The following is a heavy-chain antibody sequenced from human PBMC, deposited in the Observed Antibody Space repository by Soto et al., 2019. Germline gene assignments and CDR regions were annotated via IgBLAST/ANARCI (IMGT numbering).Heavy chain of an antibody. CDR2: ISAYNGNT. Sequence: QVQLVQSGAEVKKPGASVKVSCKTSGYTFTNFGLSWVRQAPGQGLEWMGWISAYNGNTNYAQNFQGRVTMTTDTPTGTAYMELRTVRSDDTAVYYCARGGPPIDYWGQGPLVTVSS. J-gene: IGHJ4*02. CDR1: GYTFTNFG. D-gene: IGHD3-16*01. V-gene: IGHV1-18*01. CDR3: ARGGPPIDY.